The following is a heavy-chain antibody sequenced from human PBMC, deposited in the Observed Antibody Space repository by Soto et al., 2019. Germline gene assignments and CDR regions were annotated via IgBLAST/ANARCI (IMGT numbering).Heavy chain of an antibody. CDR2: IYPGDSDT. J-gene: IGHJ3*01. D-gene: IGHD2-8*02. V-gene: IGHV5-51*01. CDR3: ARHGLGGHNPIFLYCFHF. CDR1: GYIFTSYW. Sequence: PGESLKISCQASGYIFTSYWIAWVRQKPGKGLEWMGIIYPGDSDTTYSPSFQGQVTISADMSSNTAYLQWSGLKASDTAMYYCARHGLGGHNPIFLYCFHFLGQATMVTVPS.